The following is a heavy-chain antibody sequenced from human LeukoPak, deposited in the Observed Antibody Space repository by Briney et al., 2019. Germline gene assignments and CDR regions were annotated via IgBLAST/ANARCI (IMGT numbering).Heavy chain of an antibody. V-gene: IGHV4-38-2*02. D-gene: IGHD5-24*01. J-gene: IGHJ5*02. Sequence: SETLSVTCKVSGYPIGLDYYWVWIRQDPGRGLQWIGGFHRGRIQYNSALKSRVTISIDSSKNQFSLRMWPVTAADTAFYFCARAPSSYESGNGYPNLGWLDPWGQGALVTVSS. CDR1: GYPIGLDYY. CDR3: ARAPSSYESGNGYPNLGWLDP. CDR2: FHRGRI.